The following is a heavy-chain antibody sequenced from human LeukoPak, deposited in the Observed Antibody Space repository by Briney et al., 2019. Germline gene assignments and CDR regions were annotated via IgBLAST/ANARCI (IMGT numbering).Heavy chain of an antibody. J-gene: IGHJ6*02. CDR3: ARQEVRGVLLFYYGMDV. Sequence: PSETLSLTWAVSGGSISSSNWWSWVRQPPGKGLEWIGEIYHSGSTNYNPSLKSRVTISVDKSKNQFSLKLSSVTAADTAVYYCARQEVRGVLLFYYGMDVWGQGTTVTVSS. V-gene: IGHV4-4*02. CDR2: IYHSGST. D-gene: IGHD3-10*01. CDR1: GGSISSSNW.